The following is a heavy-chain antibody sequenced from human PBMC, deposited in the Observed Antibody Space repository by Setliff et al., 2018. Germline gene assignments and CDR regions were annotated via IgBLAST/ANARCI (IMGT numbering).Heavy chain of an antibody. D-gene: IGHD2-21*02. CDR3: ARESVVVVTTTNYYYYIDV. CDR2: TIPIFGTT. V-gene: IGHV1-69*05. CDR1: GGTFTNYG. J-gene: IGHJ6*03. Sequence: ASVKVSCKASGGTFTNYGVSWVRQAPGQGLEWMGGTIPIFGTTTYAQKFLGRVTITTDESSSTGYMELSSLRSEDTAVYFCARESVVVVTTTNYYYYIDVWGEGTTVTVSS.